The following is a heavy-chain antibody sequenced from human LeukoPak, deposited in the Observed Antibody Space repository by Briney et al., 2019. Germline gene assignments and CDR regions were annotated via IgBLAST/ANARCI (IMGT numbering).Heavy chain of an antibody. CDR1: GYSISSNYY. D-gene: IGHD1-26*01. CDR3: ARINRGLVGSTILDY. Sequence: SETLSLTCTVSGYSISSNYYWAWIRQPPGKGLEWIGSIYHSGATYYNPSLETRFSISVDTSKNQFSLKLSSVTAADTAVYYCARINRGLVGSTILDYWGQGTLVTVSS. V-gene: IGHV4-38-2*02. CDR2: IYHSGAT. J-gene: IGHJ4*02.